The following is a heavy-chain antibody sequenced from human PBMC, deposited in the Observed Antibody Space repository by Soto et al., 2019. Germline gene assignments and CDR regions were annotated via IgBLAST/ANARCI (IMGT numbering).Heavy chain of an antibody. CDR2: IHYSGST. Sequence: QVQLQESGPGLVKPSQTLSLTCTVSGGSISSGGYYWSWIRQYPGKGLEWIGYIHYSGSTYYNPSLKSRLTMSADTSKNQLSLKLSSVTAADTAVYFCARGNAFDPWGQGTLVTVSS. D-gene: IGHD2-8*01. CDR3: ARGNAFDP. V-gene: IGHV4-31*03. J-gene: IGHJ5*02. CDR1: GGSISSGGYY.